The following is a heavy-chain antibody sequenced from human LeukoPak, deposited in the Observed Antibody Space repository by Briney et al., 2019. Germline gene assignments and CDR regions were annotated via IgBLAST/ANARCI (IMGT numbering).Heavy chain of an antibody. D-gene: IGHD6-13*01. J-gene: IGHJ6*02. Sequence: ASVKVSCKASGYTFTSYDINWVRQATGQGLEWMGWMNPNSGNTGYAQKFQGRVTMTRNTSISTAYMELSSLRSEGTAVYYCARVTPLYSSSWYVPSYYYYGMDVWGQGTTVTVS. CDR1: GYTFTSYD. CDR3: ARVTPLYSSSWYVPSYYYYGMDV. V-gene: IGHV1-8*01. CDR2: MNPNSGNT.